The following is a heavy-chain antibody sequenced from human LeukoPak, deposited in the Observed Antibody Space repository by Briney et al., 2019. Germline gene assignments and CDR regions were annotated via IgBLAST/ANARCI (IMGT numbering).Heavy chain of an antibody. CDR2: IYHSGST. V-gene: IGHV4-38-2*02. D-gene: IGHD4-17*01. CDR1: GYSISIGYY. Sequence: SSETLSLTCTVSGYSISIGYYWGWIRQSPGKGLEWIGSIYHSGSTYYNPSLKSRVTISVDTSKNQFSLKLSSVTAADTAVYYCARGGTVTRAFDIWGQGTMVTVSS. CDR3: ARGGTVTRAFDI. J-gene: IGHJ3*02.